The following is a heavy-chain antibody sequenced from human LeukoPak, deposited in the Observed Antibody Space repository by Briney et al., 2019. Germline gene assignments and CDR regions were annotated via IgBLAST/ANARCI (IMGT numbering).Heavy chain of an antibody. Sequence: GGSLRLSCAASGFTFSSYDMHWVRQATGKGLEWVSAIGTAGDTYYPGSVKGRFTTSRENAKNSLYLQMNSLRAGDTAVYYCARYHGDLGYFDYWGQGTLVTVSS. CDR2: IGTAGDT. CDR1: GFTFSSYD. V-gene: IGHV3-13*01. J-gene: IGHJ4*02. D-gene: IGHD4-17*01. CDR3: ARYHGDLGYFDY.